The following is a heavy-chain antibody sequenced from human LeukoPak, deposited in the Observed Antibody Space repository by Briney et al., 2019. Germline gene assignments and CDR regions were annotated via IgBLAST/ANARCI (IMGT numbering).Heavy chain of an antibody. CDR2: ISDSGGGT. CDR1: GFTFCSYA. J-gene: IGHJ4*02. V-gene: IGHV3-23*01. D-gene: IGHD5-18*01. CDR3: AKGATNGYSYGSSFDY. Sequence: GGSLRLSCAASGFTFCSYAMSWVRQAPGKGLEWVSDISDSGGGTYYVDSVKGRFTISRDNAKNSLYLQMNSLRAEDTAVYYCAKGATNGYSYGSSFDYWGQGTLVTVSS.